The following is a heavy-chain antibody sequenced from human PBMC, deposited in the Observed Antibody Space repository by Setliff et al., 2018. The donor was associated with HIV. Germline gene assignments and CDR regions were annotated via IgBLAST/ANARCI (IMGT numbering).Heavy chain of an antibody. CDR2: INTDRSSA. CDR3: ASLAG. J-gene: IGHJ4*02. Sequence: GGSLRLSCAASGFTFSNSWMHWVRQAPGKGLVWVSRINTDRSSATYADSVKGRFTNSRDNAKNTLYLQMNSLRVDDTALYYCASLAGWGQGTLVTVSS. CDR1: GFTFSNSW. V-gene: IGHV3-74*03.